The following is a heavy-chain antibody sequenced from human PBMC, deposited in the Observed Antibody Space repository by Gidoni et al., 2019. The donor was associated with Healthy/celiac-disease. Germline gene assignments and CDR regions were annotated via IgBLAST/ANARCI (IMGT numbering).Heavy chain of an antibody. D-gene: IGHD1-26*01. Sequence: VQRLESGGGLVQPGGSLRLSCADPGFTCSSYAMSWVRQAPGKGLGSVSAISGSGGSTYYADSVKGRFTISRDNSKNTLYLQMNSLRAEDTAVYYCAKLVGEWELLPDYWGQGTLVTVSS. J-gene: IGHJ4*02. CDR2: ISGSGGST. V-gene: IGHV3-23*01. CDR3: AKLVGEWELLPDY. CDR1: GFTCSSYA.